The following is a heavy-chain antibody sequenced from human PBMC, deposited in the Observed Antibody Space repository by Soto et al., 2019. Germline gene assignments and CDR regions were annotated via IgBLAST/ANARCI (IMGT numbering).Heavy chain of an antibody. D-gene: IGHD3-10*01. J-gene: IGHJ6*02. CDR3: ARDLQLLWFGELLYYGMDV. CDR1: GFTFSSYW. Sequence: PGGSLRLSCAASGFTFSSYWMSWVRQAPGKGLEWVANIKQDGSEKYYVDSVKGRFTISRDNAKNSLYLQMNSLRAEDTAVYYCARDLQLLWFGELLYYGMDVWGQGTTVTVSS. CDR2: IKQDGSEK. V-gene: IGHV3-7*03.